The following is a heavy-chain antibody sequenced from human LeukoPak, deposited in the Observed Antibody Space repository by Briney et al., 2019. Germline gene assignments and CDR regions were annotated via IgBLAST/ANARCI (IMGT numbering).Heavy chain of an antibody. J-gene: IGHJ1*01. D-gene: IGHD6-19*01. CDR2: IYDGGSA. Sequence: SETLSLTCTVSGGFISSPSYYWGWIRQPPGKGLEWIGSIYDGGSASHNPSLKSRVTISLDTSKKQLSLKLSSVTAADTAVYYCARIVVSGTTGYFRHWGQGTLVTVSS. V-gene: IGHV4-39*07. CDR1: GGFISSPSYY. CDR3: ARIVVSGTTGYFRH.